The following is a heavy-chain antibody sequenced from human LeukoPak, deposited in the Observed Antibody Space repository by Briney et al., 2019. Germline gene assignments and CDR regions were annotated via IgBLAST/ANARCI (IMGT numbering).Heavy chain of an antibody. J-gene: IGHJ4*02. Sequence: GGSLRLSCAASGFIDYAMTWVRQAPGKGLEWVSSISGSGALTYYADSVKGRFTTSRDNSKNTLYLQMNSLRAEDTAVYYCARDLTGEMDYFDYWGQGTLVTVSS. CDR1: GFIDYA. CDR3: ARDLTGEMDYFDY. D-gene: IGHD7-27*01. V-gene: IGHV3-23*01. CDR2: ISGSGALT.